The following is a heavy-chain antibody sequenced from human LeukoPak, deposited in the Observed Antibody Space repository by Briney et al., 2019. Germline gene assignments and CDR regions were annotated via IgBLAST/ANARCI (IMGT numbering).Heavy chain of an antibody. D-gene: IGHD1-1*01. Sequence: GGSLRLSCLTSGFDFRGSYMSWVRQTPGKRLEYVANINPTGSGKFYVDSVRGRFTIYRDNTKDSLYLQMNSLRAEDTAVYYCARDLWAGNDYWGRGTLVTVSS. CDR3: ARDLWAGNDY. J-gene: IGHJ4*02. CDR2: INPTGSGK. V-gene: IGHV3-7*03. CDR1: GFDFRGSY.